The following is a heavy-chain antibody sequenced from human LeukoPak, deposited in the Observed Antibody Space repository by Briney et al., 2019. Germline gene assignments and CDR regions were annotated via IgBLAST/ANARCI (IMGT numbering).Heavy chain of an antibody. V-gene: IGHV3-30-3*01. D-gene: IGHD3-10*01. CDR1: GFTFRSYA. CDR2: ISYDGTIK. J-gene: IGHJ4*02. CDR3: ARDRREHYSTDY. Sequence: GKSLRLSCAASGFTFRSYAIHWVRQAPGKGLEWVAFISYDGTIKYYADSVKGRFTISRDNSKNMLSLQMNSLRGEDTAVYYCARDRREHYSTDYWGQGTLVTVSS.